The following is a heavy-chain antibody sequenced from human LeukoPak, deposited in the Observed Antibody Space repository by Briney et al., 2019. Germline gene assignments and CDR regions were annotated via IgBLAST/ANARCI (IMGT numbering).Heavy chain of an antibody. CDR2: IYYSGST. Sequence: SETLSLTCTVSGGSISSYYWSWIRQPPGKGLEWIGYIYYSGSTNYNPSLKSRVTMSVDTSKNQFSLKLSSATAADTAVYYCARVSGYCSGGSCYSEVGWFDPWGQGTLVTVSS. CDR3: ARVSGYCSGGSCYSEVGWFDP. V-gene: IGHV4-59*12. CDR1: GGSISSYY. D-gene: IGHD2-15*01. J-gene: IGHJ5*02.